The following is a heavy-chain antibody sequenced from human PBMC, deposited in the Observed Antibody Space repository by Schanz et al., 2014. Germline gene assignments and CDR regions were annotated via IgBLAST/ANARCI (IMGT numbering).Heavy chain of an antibody. Sequence: EVQLVESGGGLVQPGGSLRLSCAASGFTVDSNYMSWVRQAPGKGLEWVSVINSAGTTYYADSVKGRFTISRDNSKNTLYRKMNGRRADDPPVYSCASAPPLVRGIAGWFGPWGQGSLVTVSS. D-gene: IGHD3-10*01. CDR2: INSAGTT. J-gene: IGHJ5*02. CDR1: GFTVDSNY. CDR3: ASAPPLVRGIAGWFGP. V-gene: IGHV3-66*01.